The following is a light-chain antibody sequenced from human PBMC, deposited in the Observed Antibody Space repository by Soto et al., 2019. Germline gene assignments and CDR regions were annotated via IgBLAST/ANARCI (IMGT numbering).Light chain of an antibody. CDR2: GAS. CDR3: QQYDTSPRT. V-gene: IGKV3-20*01. J-gene: IGKJ1*01. CDR1: QSVSRNF. Sequence: EIVLTQSPGTLSLSPGERATLSCRASQSVSRNFFAWYQQKPGQAPRLLLYGASNRSTGIPDRFSGSGSGTDFSLTISRLEPEDFAVYYCQQYDTSPRTFGQGTKVEI.